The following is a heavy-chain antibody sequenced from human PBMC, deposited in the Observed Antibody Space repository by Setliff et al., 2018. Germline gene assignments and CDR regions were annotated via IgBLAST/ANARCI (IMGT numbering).Heavy chain of an antibody. CDR3: ARDSHRLTTDPLFDH. Sequence: PSETLSLTCTVSNGSVSTTSHYWGWVRQPPGKGLEWIGSVYYSGYTYYSPSLESRVAISVDTSKSQFSLKVNSVTAADTAVYYCARDSHRLTTDPLFDHWGQGALVTVSS. CDR2: VYYSGYT. J-gene: IGHJ4*02. D-gene: IGHD6-25*01. CDR1: NGSVSTTSHY. V-gene: IGHV4-39*07.